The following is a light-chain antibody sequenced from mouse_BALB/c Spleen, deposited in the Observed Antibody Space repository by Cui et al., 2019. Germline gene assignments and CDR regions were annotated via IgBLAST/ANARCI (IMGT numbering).Light chain of an antibody. Sequence: ETTVTQSPAHLSMAKGEKVTIRCISWTYIDDFMIVDQQEPGEPPKPLISDVNTLRPRVPSLFSNCGYGTVFVFTMQNVLSEYVGYYYCVQSDIFPCTFGAGTKLEIK. CDR1: TYIDDF. J-gene: IGKJ4*01. CDR3: VQSDIFPCT. V-gene: IGKV17-121*01. CDR2: DVN.